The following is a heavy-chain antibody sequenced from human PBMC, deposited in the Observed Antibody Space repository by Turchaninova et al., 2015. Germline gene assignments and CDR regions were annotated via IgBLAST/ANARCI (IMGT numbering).Heavy chain of an antibody. CDR2: ISYSGAS. V-gene: IGHV4-59*02. D-gene: IGHD6-19*01. J-gene: IGHJ4*02. Sequence: QVQLQESGPGLVQTSETLSLTCPVSGDTVQNYKWGWIRQPPGKGLEWIGYISYSGASNYNPSLKSRLTMSVDSSKNQFSLKLKSVTAADTAIYFCARETSPTGWHSLDYWGQGTLITVSS. CDR3: ARETSPTGWHSLDY. CDR1: GDTVQNYK.